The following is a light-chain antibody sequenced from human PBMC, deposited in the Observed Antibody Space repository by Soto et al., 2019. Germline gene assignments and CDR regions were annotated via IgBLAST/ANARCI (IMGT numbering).Light chain of an antibody. CDR2: ATS. J-gene: IGKJ2*03. CDR3: QQYGASPPRYS. V-gene: IGKV3-20*01. Sequence: ETVLTQSPGTLSLSPGERATLSCRASQSVSSSFLAWYQQKPGQAPRLVIYATSSRATGIPDSFTGSGSGTDFTLTICRLEPEDFAVYYCQQYGASPPRYSFGKGNKLES. CDR1: QSVSSSF.